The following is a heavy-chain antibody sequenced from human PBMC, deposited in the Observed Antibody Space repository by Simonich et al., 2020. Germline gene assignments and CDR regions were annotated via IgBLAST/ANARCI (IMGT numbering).Heavy chain of an antibody. CDR3: ASSKRGYNWNDFDY. D-gene: IGHD1-1*01. Sequence: QVQLVQSGAEVKKPGASVKVSCKASGYTFTGYYMHWVRQAPGQGLEWLGGINPNRGGTNYAQKFQGRVTMTRDTSISTAYMELSRLRSDDTAVYYCASSKRGYNWNDFDYWGQGTLVTVSS. J-gene: IGHJ4*02. CDR1: GYTFTGYY. CDR2: INPNRGGT. V-gene: IGHV1-2*02.